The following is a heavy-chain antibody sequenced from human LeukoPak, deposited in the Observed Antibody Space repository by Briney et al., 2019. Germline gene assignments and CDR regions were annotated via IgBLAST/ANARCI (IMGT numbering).Heavy chain of an antibody. Sequence: GGSLRLSCAASGFTFSSYAMHWVRQAPGKGLEWVAVKSYDGSNKYYADSVKGRFTISRDNSKNTLYLQMNSLRAEDTAVYYCARAIEEMATTGVFDYWGQGTLVTVSS. D-gene: IGHD5-24*01. CDR2: KSYDGSNK. CDR3: ARAIEEMATTGVFDY. J-gene: IGHJ4*02. V-gene: IGHV3-30*04. CDR1: GFTFSSYA.